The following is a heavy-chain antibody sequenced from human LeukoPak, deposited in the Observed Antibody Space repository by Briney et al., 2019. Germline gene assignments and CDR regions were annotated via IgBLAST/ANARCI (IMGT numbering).Heavy chain of an antibody. CDR3: AREGGNIVVDY. CDR1: GFTFDDYA. CDR2: ISWNSGGI. D-gene: IGHD2-21*01. V-gene: IGHV3-9*01. Sequence: GGSLRLSCAASGFTFDDYAMHWVRQAPGKGLEWVSGISWNSGGIGYADSVKGRFTISRDNAKNSLYLQMNSLRAEDTAVYYCAREGGNIVVDYWGQGTLVTVSS. J-gene: IGHJ4*02.